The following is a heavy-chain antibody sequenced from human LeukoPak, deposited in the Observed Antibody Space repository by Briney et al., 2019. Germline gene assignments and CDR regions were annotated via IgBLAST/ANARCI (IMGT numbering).Heavy chain of an antibody. CDR3: AKSFGPVIAAAGTGAD. CDR2: ISGSGGST. Sequence: TGGSLRLSCAASGFTFSSYTMNWVRQAPGKGLEWVSVISGSGGSTDYADSVKGRFTISRDNSKNTLYLQMNSLRAEDTAVYYCAKSFGPVIAAAGTGADWGQGTPVIVSS. J-gene: IGHJ4*02. CDR1: GFTFSSYT. V-gene: IGHV3-23*01. D-gene: IGHD6-13*01.